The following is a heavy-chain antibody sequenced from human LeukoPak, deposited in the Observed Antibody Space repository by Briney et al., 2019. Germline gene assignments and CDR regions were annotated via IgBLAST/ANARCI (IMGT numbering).Heavy chain of an antibody. D-gene: IGHD3-22*01. CDR2: ISYDGNNK. J-gene: IGHJ6*02. CDR3: ARERGDSSGYYRLHYYYYGMDV. CDR1: GFTFSSYA. Sequence: GGSLRLSCAASGFTFSSYAMHWVRQAPGKGLEWVAVISYDGNNKYYADSVKGRFIISRDNSKNTLYLQMNSLRAEDTAVYYCARERGDSSGYYRLHYYYYGMDVWGQGTTVTVSS. V-gene: IGHV3-30-3*01.